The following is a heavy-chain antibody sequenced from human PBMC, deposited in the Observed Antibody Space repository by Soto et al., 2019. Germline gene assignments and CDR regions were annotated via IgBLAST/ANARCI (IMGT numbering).Heavy chain of an antibody. CDR2: IYYSGST. Sequence: SETLSLTCTVSGGSISSSSYYWGWIRQPPGKGLEWIGSIYYSGSTYYNPSLKSRVTISVDTSKNQFSLKLSSVTAADTAVYYCARLSRQTVGATAFDIWGQGTMVTVSS. CDR3: ARLSRQTVGATAFDI. V-gene: IGHV4-39*01. CDR1: GGSISSSSYY. D-gene: IGHD1-26*01. J-gene: IGHJ3*02.